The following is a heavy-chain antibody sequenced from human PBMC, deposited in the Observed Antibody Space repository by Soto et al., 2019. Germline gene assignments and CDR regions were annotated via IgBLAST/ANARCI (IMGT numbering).Heavy chain of an antibody. V-gene: IGHV5-10-1*01. D-gene: IGHD1-26*01. CDR3: ARNLASGSSSDY. J-gene: IGHJ4*02. CDR2: IDPSDSYT. CDR1: GYSFTSYW. Sequence: GESLKISCKGSGYSFTSYWISWVRQMPGKGLEWMGRIDPSDSYTNYSPSFQDHVTISADKSISTAYLQWSSLKASDTAMYYCARNLASGSSSDYWGQGTLVTVSS.